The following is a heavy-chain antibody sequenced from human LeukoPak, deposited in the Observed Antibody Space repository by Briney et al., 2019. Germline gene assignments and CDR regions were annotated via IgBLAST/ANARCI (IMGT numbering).Heavy chain of an antibody. Sequence: AGGSLRLSCAASGFTFSSYAMHWVRQAPGKGLEWVAVISYDGSNKYYADSVKGRFTIPRDNSKNTLYLQMNSLRAEDTAVYYCASRDGYNFGFDYWGQGTLVTVSS. CDR3: ASRDGYNFGFDY. V-gene: IGHV3-30-3*01. D-gene: IGHD5-24*01. CDR2: ISYDGSNK. CDR1: GFTFSSYA. J-gene: IGHJ4*02.